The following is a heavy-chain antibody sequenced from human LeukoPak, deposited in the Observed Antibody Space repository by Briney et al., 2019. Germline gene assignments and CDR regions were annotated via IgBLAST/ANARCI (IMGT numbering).Heavy chain of an antibody. CDR1: GGSISSSNW. CDR3: ASRPRIVGAKNAFDI. Sequence: PSETLSLTCAVSGGSISSSNWWSWVRQPPGKGLEWIGEIYHSGSTNYNPSLKSRVTISVDKSKNQFSLKLSSVTAADTAVYYCASRPRIVGAKNAFDIWGQGTMVTVSS. D-gene: IGHD1-26*01. V-gene: IGHV4-4*02. J-gene: IGHJ3*02. CDR2: IYHSGST.